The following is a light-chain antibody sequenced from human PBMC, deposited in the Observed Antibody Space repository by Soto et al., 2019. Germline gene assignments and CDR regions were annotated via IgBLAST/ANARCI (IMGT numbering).Light chain of an antibody. J-gene: IGKJ4*01. V-gene: IGKV3-15*01. CDR1: QSLATN. CDR3: QQYLDWPLT. CDR2: GIS. Sequence: EIVMTQSPVTLSVSPGERVTLSCRASQSLATNLAWYQQKPGQTPRLVIYGISARASGIPGRFSGSGFGTDFTLTISSLQPEDSAVYYCQQYLDWPLTFGGGTKVEI.